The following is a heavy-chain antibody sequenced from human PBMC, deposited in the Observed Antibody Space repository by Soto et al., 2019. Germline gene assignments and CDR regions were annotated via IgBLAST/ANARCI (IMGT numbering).Heavy chain of an antibody. J-gene: IGHJ4*01. V-gene: IGHV4-31*03. CDR3: ARFYHDSSGPAGGY. D-gene: IGHD3-22*01. CDR2: IYYRGST. Sequence: VQLQESGPGLVKPSQTLSLTCTVSGGSISSGAYYWTWIRQHPGRGLEWIGYIYYRGSTFSNPSLQRRVTISIDTSKNHFSLKLSSVTAADTAMYYCARFYHDSSGPAGGYWGQGTLVTVSS. CDR1: GGSISSGAYY.